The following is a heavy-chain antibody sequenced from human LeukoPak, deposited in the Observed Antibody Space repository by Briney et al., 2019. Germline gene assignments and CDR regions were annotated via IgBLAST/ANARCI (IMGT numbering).Heavy chain of an antibody. J-gene: IGHJ5*02. CDR3: ALTGYSSGWTPVNWFDP. V-gene: IGHV1-69*02. Sequence: ASVKVSCKASGGTFSSYTISWVRQAPGQGPEWMGRIIPILGIANYAQKFRGRVTITADKSTSTAYMELSSLRSEDTAVYYCALTGYSSGWTPVNWFDPWGQGTLVTVSS. CDR2: IIPILGIA. D-gene: IGHD6-19*01. CDR1: GGTFSSYT.